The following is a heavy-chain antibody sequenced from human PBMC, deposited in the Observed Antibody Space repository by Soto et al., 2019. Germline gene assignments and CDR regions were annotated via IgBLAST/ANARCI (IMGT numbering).Heavy chain of an antibody. CDR3: ARLQAAAGDKDLTFDY. CDR1: GYSFTSYW. V-gene: IGHV5-51*01. D-gene: IGHD6-13*01. J-gene: IGHJ4*02. CDR2: IYPGDSDT. Sequence: GESLKISCKGSGYSFTSYWIGWVRQMPGKGLEWMGIIYPGDSDTRYSPSFQGQVTISADKSISTAYLQWSSLKASDTAMYYCARLQAAAGDKDLTFDYWGQGTLVTAPQ.